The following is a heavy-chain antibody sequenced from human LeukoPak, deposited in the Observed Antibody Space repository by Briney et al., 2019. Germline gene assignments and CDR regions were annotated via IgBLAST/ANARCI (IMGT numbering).Heavy chain of an antibody. Sequence: GGSLRLSCEASGFSVSSNYMSWVRQAPGKGLEWVSVFYASGGTFYTDSVKGRFTISRDTSTNSLYLQMSSLRTEDTAVYFCAAKGNGYTGIYVFAHWGKGTLVTVSP. CDR3: AAKGNGYTGIYVFAH. CDR1: GFSVSSNY. V-gene: IGHV3-66*01. CDR2: FYASGGT. J-gene: IGHJ4*02. D-gene: IGHD5-12*01.